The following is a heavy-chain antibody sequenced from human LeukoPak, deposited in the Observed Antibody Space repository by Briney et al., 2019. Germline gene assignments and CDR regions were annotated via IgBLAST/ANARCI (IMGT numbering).Heavy chain of an antibody. CDR1: GYSFTSYW. CDR3: ARHAPLVRGVIYYFDH. CDR2: IYPGDSDT. J-gene: IGHJ4*02. Sequence: GEPLKISCKGSGYSFTSYWIGWVRQMPGKGLEWMGIIYPGDSDTRYSPSFQGQVTISADKSISTAYLQWSSLKASDTAMHYCARHAPLVRGVIYYFDHWGQGTLVTVSS. D-gene: IGHD3-10*01. V-gene: IGHV5-51*01.